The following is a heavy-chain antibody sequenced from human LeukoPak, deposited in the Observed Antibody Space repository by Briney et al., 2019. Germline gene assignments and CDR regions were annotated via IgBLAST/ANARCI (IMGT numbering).Heavy chain of an antibody. V-gene: IGHV1-3*01. CDR2: INAGNGNT. Sequence: ASVKVSCKASGYTFTSYAMHWVRQAPGQRLEWMGWINAGNGNTKYSQKFQGRVTITRDTSACTAYMELSSLRSEDTAVYYCARGTGRSSYGDLIDWGQGTLVTVSS. CDR3: ARGTGRSSYGDLID. CDR1: GYTFTSYA. J-gene: IGHJ4*02. D-gene: IGHD4-17*01.